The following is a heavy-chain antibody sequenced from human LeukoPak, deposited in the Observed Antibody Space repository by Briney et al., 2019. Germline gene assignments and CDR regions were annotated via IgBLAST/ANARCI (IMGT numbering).Heavy chain of an antibody. V-gene: IGHV4-59*01. CDR2: IYYSGST. J-gene: IGHJ6*02. D-gene: IGHD6-19*01. Sequence: SETLSLTCTVSGGSISSYYWSWIRQPPGKGLEWNGYIYYSGSTNYNPSLKSRVTISVDTSKNQFSLKLSSVTAADTAVYYCARYSSGWYPSDYSYYGMDVWGQGTTVTVSS. CDR1: GGSISSYY. CDR3: ARYSSGWYPSDYSYYGMDV.